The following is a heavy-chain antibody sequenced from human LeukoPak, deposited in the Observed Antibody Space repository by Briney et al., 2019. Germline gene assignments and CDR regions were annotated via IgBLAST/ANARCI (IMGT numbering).Heavy chain of an antibody. J-gene: IGHJ4*02. CDR1: GFTFSSYA. V-gene: IGHV3-23*01. CDR3: AKDLDSSGYYYPFGY. Sequence: PGGSLRLSCAASGFTFSSYAMSWVRQAPGKGLEWVSAISGSGGSTYYADSVKGRFTISRDNSKNTLYLQMNSLRAEDTAVYYCAKDLDSSGYYYPFGYWGQGTLVTVSS. CDR2: ISGSGGST. D-gene: IGHD3-22*01.